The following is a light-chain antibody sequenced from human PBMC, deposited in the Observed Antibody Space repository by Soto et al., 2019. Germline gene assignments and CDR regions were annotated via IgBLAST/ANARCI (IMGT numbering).Light chain of an antibody. V-gene: IGKV3-20*01. CDR1: QSVSSNY. J-gene: IGKJ5*01. Sequence: EIVLTQSPGTLSLSPGESATLSCRASQSVSSNYLAWYQQKPGQAPRLLIYGASSRATGIPDRFRGSGSGADFTLTISSLQPEDFATYSCQQARSFPITFGQGTRL. CDR3: QQARSFPIT. CDR2: GAS.